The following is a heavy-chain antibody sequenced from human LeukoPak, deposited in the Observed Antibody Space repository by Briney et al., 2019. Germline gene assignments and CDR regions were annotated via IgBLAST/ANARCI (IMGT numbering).Heavy chain of an antibody. CDR2: IYYSGST. CDR3: ARGLAVAGPYYFDY. CDR1: GGSISSYY. J-gene: IGHJ4*02. D-gene: IGHD6-19*01. V-gene: IGHV4-59*01. Sequence: ETLSLTRTVSGGSISSYYWSWIRQPPGKGLEWIGYIYYSGSTNYNPSLKSRVTISVDTSKNQFSLKLSSVTAADTAVYYCARGLAVAGPYYFDYWGQGTLVTVSS.